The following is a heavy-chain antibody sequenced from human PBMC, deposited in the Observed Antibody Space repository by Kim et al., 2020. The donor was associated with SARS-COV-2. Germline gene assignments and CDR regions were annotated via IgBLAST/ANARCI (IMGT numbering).Heavy chain of an antibody. V-gene: IGHV4-4*02. J-gene: IGHJ6*02. CDR3: ARLSSNSSSWYEVSWYYYGMDV. Sequence: SETLSLTCAVSGGSISSSNWWSWVRQPPGKGLEWIGEIYHSGSTNYNPSLKSRVTISVDKSKNQFSLKLSSVTAADTAVYYCARLSSNSSSWYEVSWYYYGMDVWGQGTTVTVSS. CDR1: GGSISSSNW. D-gene: IGHD6-13*01. CDR2: IYHSGST.